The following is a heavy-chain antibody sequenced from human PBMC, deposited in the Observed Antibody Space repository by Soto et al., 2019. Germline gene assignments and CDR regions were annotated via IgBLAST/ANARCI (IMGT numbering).Heavy chain of an antibody. Sequence: GASVKVSCKASGYTSTNYGMHWVRQAPGQRLEWMGWINAGSGNTKYSQKFQGRITMTRDTSTSTVYMELSSLRSEDTAVYYCAISLGDFWSGYGAYDIWGQGTMVTVSS. D-gene: IGHD3-3*01. CDR1: GYTSTNYG. V-gene: IGHV1-3*01. CDR2: INAGSGNT. J-gene: IGHJ3*02. CDR3: AISLGDFWSGYGAYDI.